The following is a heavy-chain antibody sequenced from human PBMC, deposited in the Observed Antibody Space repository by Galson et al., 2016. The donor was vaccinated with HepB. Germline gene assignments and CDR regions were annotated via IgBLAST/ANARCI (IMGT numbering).Heavy chain of an antibody. CDR3: ARGTRLYDSSWSLIDY. CDR1: GFSFSTYP. D-gene: IGHD6-13*01. V-gene: IGHV3-30*04. J-gene: IGHJ4*02. Sequence: SLRLSCAASGFSFSTYPIHWVRQAPGKGLEWVAVIANDGRRKYYADSVKGRFTISRDNSKNTLFLEMNSLRAGDTAVYYCARGTRLYDSSWSLIDYWGQGTLVTVSS. CDR2: IANDGRRK.